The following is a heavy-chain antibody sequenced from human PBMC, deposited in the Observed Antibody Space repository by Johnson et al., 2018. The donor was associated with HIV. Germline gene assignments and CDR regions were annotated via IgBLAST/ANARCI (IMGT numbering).Heavy chain of an antibody. V-gene: IGHV3-13*01. J-gene: IGHJ3*02. D-gene: IGHD6-19*01. Sequence: VQLVESGGGLVQPGGSLRLSSAASGFTFRNHDMHWVRQAPGKGLEWVSAIGPTGDTYYPGSVKGRFTISRENAKNSLYLQMNSLRAGDTAVYYCARGLIAVAGFDAFDIWGQGTMVTVSS. CDR2: IGPTGDT. CDR1: GFTFRNHD. CDR3: ARGLIAVAGFDAFDI.